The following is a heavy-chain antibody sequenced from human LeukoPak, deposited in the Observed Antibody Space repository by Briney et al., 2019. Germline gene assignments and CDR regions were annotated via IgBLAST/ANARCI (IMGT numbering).Heavy chain of an antibody. J-gene: IGHJ4*02. Sequence: SETLSLTCAVSGGSISSGGYSWSWIRQPLGKGLGWIGYIYHSGSTYYNPSLKSRVTISVDRSKNQFSLKLSSVTAADTAVYYCARGDFDYWGRGTLVTVSS. V-gene: IGHV4-30-2*01. CDR1: GGSISSGGYS. CDR2: IYHSGST. CDR3: ARGDFDY.